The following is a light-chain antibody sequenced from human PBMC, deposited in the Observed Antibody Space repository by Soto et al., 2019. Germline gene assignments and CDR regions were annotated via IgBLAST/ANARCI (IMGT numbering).Light chain of an antibody. J-gene: IGLJ2*01. CDR1: SSDVGNYNY. Sequence: QSVLTQDPSASGSPGQSVTISCTGTSSDVGNYNYVSWYQQHPGKAPKLMIYEVTKRPSGVPDRFSGSKSGNTASLTVSGLQAEDEADYYCSSYAGSNNLLFGGGTKLTVL. CDR3: SSYAGSNNLL. CDR2: EVT. V-gene: IGLV2-8*01.